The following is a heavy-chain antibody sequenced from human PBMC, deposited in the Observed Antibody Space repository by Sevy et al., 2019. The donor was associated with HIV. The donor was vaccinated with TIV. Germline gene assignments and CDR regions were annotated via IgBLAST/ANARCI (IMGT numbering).Heavy chain of an antibody. J-gene: IGHJ5*02. CDR1: GFTFSDYY. CDR3: ARGHSSGWHNWFDP. V-gene: IGHV3-11*01. Sequence: GGSLRLSCAASGFTFSDYYMSWIRQAPGKGLEWVSYISSSGSTIYYADSVKGRFTISRYNAKNSLYLRMNSLRAEDTAVYYCARGHSSGWHNWFDPWGQGTLVTVSS. D-gene: IGHD6-19*01. CDR2: ISSSGSTI.